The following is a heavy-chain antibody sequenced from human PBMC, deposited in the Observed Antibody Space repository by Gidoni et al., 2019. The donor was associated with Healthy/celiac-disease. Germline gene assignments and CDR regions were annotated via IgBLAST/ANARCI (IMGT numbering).Heavy chain of an antibody. CDR2: IKRKTEGGTT. V-gene: IGHV3-15*01. CDR1: GFTFRNAW. J-gene: IGHJ4*02. CDR3: TTDPQWLPLVDY. D-gene: IGHD6-19*01. Sequence: EVQLSESGGGLVKPGGSLRLSCAASGFTFRNAWMSWGRQAPGKGLEWVGRIKRKTEGGTTDYAAPVKGRVTISRDESKNTLYRQMNSLKTEDTAVYYCTTDPQWLPLVDYWGQGTLVTVSS.